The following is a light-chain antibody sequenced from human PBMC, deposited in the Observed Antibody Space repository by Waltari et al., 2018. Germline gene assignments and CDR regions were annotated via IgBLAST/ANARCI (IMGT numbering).Light chain of an antibody. V-gene: IGLV3-1*01. J-gene: IGLJ2*01. CDR2: QDS. Sequence: SYELTQPPSVSVSPGQTASITCSGDKLGDNYACWYQQKPGQYPVLVIYQDSKRPSGIPVRFSGSNSGNTATLTISGTQAMDEADYYCQAWDSSTVVFGGGTKLTVL. CDR1: KLGDNY. CDR3: QAWDSSTVV.